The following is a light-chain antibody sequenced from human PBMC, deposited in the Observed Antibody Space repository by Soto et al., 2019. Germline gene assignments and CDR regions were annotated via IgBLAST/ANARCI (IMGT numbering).Light chain of an antibody. CDR3: PQQNYWHS. CDR1: QSVGSN. CDR2: GAS. V-gene: IGKV3-15*01. J-gene: IGKJ2*01. Sequence: EIVMTQSPVTLSVSPGERATLSCRASQSVGSNLAWYQQKPGQAPRLLLYGASTRATGIPGRFSGSGSGTEFTLTITSLQAEELAVYYCPQQNYWHSFGQGTKLEFK.